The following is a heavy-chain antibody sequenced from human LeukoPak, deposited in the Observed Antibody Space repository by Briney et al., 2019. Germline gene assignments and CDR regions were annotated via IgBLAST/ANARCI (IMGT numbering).Heavy chain of an antibody. CDR1: GGSISSSNW. D-gene: IGHD6-19*01. CDR2: IYHSGST. V-gene: IGHV4-4*02. J-gene: IGHJ3*02. Sequence: PSGTLSPTCAVSGGSISSSNWWSWVRQPPGKGLEWIGEIYHSGSTNYNPSLKSRVTISVDKSKNQFSLKLSSVTAADTAVYYCARDARGGSGWTIGAFDIWGQGTMVTVSS. CDR3: ARDARGGSGWTIGAFDI.